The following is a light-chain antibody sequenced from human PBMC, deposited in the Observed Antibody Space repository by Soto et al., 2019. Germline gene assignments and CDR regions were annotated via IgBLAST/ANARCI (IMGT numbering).Light chain of an antibody. V-gene: IGKV3-20*01. J-gene: IGKJ5*01. Sequence: EIVLTQSPGTLSLPPGERATLSCRASQSVSSSYLAWYQQKPGQAPRLLIYGASSRATGIPDRFSGSGSGTDFTLTISRLEPEDFAVYYCQQYGNSPLITFGQGTRLEIK. CDR3: QQYGNSPLIT. CDR1: QSVSSSY. CDR2: GAS.